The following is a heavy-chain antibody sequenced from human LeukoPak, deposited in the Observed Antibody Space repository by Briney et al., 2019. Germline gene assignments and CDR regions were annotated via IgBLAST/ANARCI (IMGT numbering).Heavy chain of an antibody. J-gene: IGHJ4*02. CDR2: INHSGYT. CDR1: VVSFDDYY. CDR3: TRMTTGHDY. D-gene: IGHD4-17*01. Sequence: SETLSLTCAVSVVSFDDYYWAWVRQTPGKGLEWIGEINHSGYTNDSPSLKSRVTLSIDASRKQFSLNLRSVTVADAGTYYCTRMTTGHDYWGQGTLVTVSS. V-gene: IGHV4-34*01.